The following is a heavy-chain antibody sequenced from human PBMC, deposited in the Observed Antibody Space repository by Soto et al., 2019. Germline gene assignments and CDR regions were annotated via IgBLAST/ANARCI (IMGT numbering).Heavy chain of an antibody. CDR3: ARDDSSGWYTVDY. D-gene: IGHD6-19*01. Sequence: PSETLSLTCIVSGGSISSSNYHWGWIRQPPGKGLEWIGSIYYTGSTQYNPSLKSRVTVSADTSKNQFSLRLSSVIAADTAVYYCARDDSSGWYTVDYWGQGTLVTVS. J-gene: IGHJ4*02. CDR2: IYYTGST. V-gene: IGHV4-39*02. CDR1: GGSISSSNYH.